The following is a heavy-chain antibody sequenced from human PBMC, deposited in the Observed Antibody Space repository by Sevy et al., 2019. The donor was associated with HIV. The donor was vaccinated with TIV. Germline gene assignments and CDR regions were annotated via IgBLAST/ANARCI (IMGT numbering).Heavy chain of an antibody. Sequence: GGSLRLSCAASGFTFSSYALLWVRQAPGKGLEWVSLISYDGSKKYYSDSVKGRFAISRDESKTTLFLQMNSLRSEDTAIYYCARVGVSYWTDDCYHRFDYWGRGTLVTVSS. CDR3: ARVGVSYWTDDCYHRFDY. D-gene: IGHD2-21*02. V-gene: IGHV3-30*09. J-gene: IGHJ4*02. CDR2: ISYDGSKK. CDR1: GFTFSSYA.